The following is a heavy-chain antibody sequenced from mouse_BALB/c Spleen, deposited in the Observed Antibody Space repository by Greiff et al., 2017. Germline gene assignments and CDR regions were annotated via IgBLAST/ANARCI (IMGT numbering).Heavy chain of an antibody. CDR1: GYTFTDYW. J-gene: IGHJ4*01. CDR3: ARSAMDY. V-gene: IGHV1-69*01. Sequence: VKLQQPGAELVMPGASVKMSCKASGYTFTDYWMHWVKQRPGQGLEWIGAIDTSDSYTSYNQKFKGKATLTVDESSSTAYMQLSSLTSEDSAVYYCARSAMDYWGQGTSVTVSS. CDR2: IDTSDSYT.